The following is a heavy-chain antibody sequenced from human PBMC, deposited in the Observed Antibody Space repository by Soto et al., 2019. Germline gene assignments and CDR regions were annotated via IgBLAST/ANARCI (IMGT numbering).Heavy chain of an antibody. D-gene: IGHD3-10*01. V-gene: IGHV1-8*01. Sequence: QVHLVQSGAEVKQPGAAVRVSCKASGYNFTNYDITWVRQATGQGLEWMGWMNPDSENTGSPEKFQGRVTMTVNTSINTAYMELTSLRSEDTDFYYCTRAQFEFGSYFGLDVWGQGTPVTVSS. CDR1: GYNFTNYD. J-gene: IGHJ6*02. CDR3: TRAQFEFGSYFGLDV. CDR2: MNPDSENT.